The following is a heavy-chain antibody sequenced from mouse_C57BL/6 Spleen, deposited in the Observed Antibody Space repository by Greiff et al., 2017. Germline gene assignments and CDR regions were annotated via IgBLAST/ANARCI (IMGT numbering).Heavy chain of an antibody. CDR2: ISGGGGNT. V-gene: IGHV5-9*01. CDR1: GFTFSSYT. J-gene: IGHJ2*01. CDR3: ARRRGYGYDGDFDY. Sequence: EVMLVESGGGLVKPGGSLKLSCAASGFTFSSYTMSWVRQTPEKRLEWVATISGGGGNTYYPDSVKGRFTISRDNAKNTLYLQMSSLRSEDTALYYCARRRGYGYDGDFDYWGQGTTLTVSS. D-gene: IGHD2-2*01.